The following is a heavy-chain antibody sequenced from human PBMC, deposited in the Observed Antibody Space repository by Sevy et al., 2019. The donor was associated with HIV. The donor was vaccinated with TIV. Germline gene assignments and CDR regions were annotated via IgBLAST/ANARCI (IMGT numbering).Heavy chain of an antibody. J-gene: IGHJ5*01. CDR2: TKEDGSER. V-gene: IGHV3-7*01. Sequence: GGSLRLSCAASGFSFSIYWMSWVRQAPGKGLEWVASTKEDGSERKNVDSVKGRFIISRDNAKNALYLQMNGLRAEDTAVYYCVRDFDKDDSGYSDWFDSWGQGTLVTVSS. CDR1: GFSFSIYW. CDR3: VRDFDKDDSGYSDWFDS. D-gene: IGHD3-22*01.